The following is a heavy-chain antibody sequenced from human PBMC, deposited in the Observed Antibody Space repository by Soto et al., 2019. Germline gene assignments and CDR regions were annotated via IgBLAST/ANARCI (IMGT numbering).Heavy chain of an antibody. CDR1: GFTFSNYA. J-gene: IGHJ4*02. V-gene: IGHV3-23*01. CDR2: ISGSGTGT. Sequence: EVQLLDSGGGLVQPGGSLRLSCAASGFTFSNYAMNWVRQAPGKGLEWVSAISGSGTGTDYADSVKGRFTISRDNSKNTLYLQVSGLRAEDTAVYYCVKGAWLDYWGQGTLVTVSS. CDR3: VKGAWLDY.